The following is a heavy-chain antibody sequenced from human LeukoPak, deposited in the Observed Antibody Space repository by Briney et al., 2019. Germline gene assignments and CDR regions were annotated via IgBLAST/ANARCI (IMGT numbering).Heavy chain of an antibody. CDR1: GGSISSYY. Sequence: SETLSLTCTVSGGSISSYYWGWIRQPPGKGLEWIGSIYYSGSTYYNPSLKSRVTISVDTSKNQFSLKLSSVTAADTAVYYCASLEWLSLVDYWGQGTLVTVSS. V-gene: IGHV4-39*07. CDR3: ASLEWLSLVDY. CDR2: IYYSGST. D-gene: IGHD3-3*01. J-gene: IGHJ4*02.